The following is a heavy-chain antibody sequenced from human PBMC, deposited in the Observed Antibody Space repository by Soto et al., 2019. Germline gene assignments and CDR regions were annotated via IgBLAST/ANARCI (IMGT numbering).Heavy chain of an antibody. V-gene: IGHV3-48*02. Sequence: EVQVVESGGGLVQPGGSLRLSCAASGFTFSSNSMNWVRQAPGKGLEWVSYIGSSSSTIYADSVKGRFTISRDNAKNSLYLQMNSVRDEDTAVCYCARVVWSAHLTRHLWGEVDVVSVAS. CDR2: IGSSSSTI. D-gene: IGHD3-3*01. CDR3: ARVVWSAHLTRHL. J-gene: IGHJ5*02. CDR1: GFTFSSNS.